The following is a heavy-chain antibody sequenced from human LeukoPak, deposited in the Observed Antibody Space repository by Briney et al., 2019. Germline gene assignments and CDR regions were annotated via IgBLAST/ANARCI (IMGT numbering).Heavy chain of an antibody. J-gene: IGHJ4*02. CDR3: AREGGGSPDY. CDR2: ISSGGSTI. Sequence: GGSLRLSCAASGFIFGDYNMNWVRQAPGKGLEWVSYISSGGSTIYYADTVKGRFTISRDNARNSLYLQMNSLRAEDTAVYYCAREGGGSPDYWGQGTLVTVSS. CDR1: GFIFGDYN. V-gene: IGHV3-48*01. D-gene: IGHD1-26*01.